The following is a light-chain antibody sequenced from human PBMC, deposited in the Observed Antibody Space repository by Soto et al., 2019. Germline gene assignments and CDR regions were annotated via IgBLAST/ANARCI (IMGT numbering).Light chain of an antibody. V-gene: IGKV1-33*01. Sequence: DIQMTQSPSSLSASVGDRVTITCQTSQVINNYLNWYQQKPGQAPKLLIYDVSHLETGVPFRFRGSVSGQYFTLTISSLQPEDFATYYGQHYYNFPLTCGGGTRVDIK. CDR1: QVINNY. CDR2: DVS. CDR3: QHYYNFPLT. J-gene: IGKJ4*01.